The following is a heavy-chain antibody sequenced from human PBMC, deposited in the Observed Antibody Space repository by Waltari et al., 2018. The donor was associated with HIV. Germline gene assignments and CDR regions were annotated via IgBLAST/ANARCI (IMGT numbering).Heavy chain of an antibody. J-gene: IGHJ4*02. CDR2: ITESGHT. V-gene: IGHV4-34*01. CDR3: LRGPRVTIFWAGGPDY. CDR1: GESLSDYY. D-gene: IGHD3-16*01. Sequence: QILLHQRGAGLLKPSETLSLNCAVYGESLSDYYWTWIRQPPGKGLEWIGEITESGHTHYNPSLKSRITMFVDTSKRQFSLRLTSVTGADAATYYCLRGPRVTIFWAGGPDYWGQGTQVTVSS.